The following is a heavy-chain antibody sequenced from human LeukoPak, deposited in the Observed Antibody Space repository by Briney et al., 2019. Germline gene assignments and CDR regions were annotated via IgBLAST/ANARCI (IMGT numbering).Heavy chain of an antibody. CDR1: GFAFSTYV. J-gene: IGHJ4*02. CDR3: AKAGGAYGYDFWSGSHFDY. CDR2: ISGSGGST. D-gene: IGHD3-3*01. V-gene: IGHV3-23*01. Sequence: PGGSLRLSCAASGFAFSTYVMSWVRQAPGKGLEWVSAISGSGGSTYYADSVKGRFTISRDNSKNTLYLQMNSLRAEDTAVYYCAKAGGAYGYDFWSGSHFDYWGQGTLVTVSS.